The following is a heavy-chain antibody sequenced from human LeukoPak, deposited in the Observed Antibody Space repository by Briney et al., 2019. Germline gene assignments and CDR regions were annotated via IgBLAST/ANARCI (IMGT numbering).Heavy chain of an antibody. V-gene: IGHV1-69*05. CDR3: ARVGTVMASRPYYFDY. J-gene: IGHJ4*02. CDR2: IVPIFGTA. CDR1: GDTFSSYA. Sequence: SVKVSCKASGDTFSSYAISWVRQAPGQGLEWMGGIVPIFGTANYAQKFQGRVTITTDESTSTAYMELSSLRSEDTAVYYCARVGTVMASRPYYFDYWGQGTLVTVSS. D-gene: IGHD2-21*01.